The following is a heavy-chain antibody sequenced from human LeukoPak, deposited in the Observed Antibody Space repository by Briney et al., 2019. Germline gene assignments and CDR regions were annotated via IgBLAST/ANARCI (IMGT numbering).Heavy chain of an antibody. Sequence: GSLRLSCAASGFTFSSYAMSWVRQAPGKGLGWVSSISSSSSYIYYADSVKGRFTISRDNAKNSLYLQMNSLRAEDTALYYCARVRYGDYAFDYWGQGTLVTVSS. CDR2: ISSSSSYI. V-gene: IGHV3-21*01. CDR3: ARVRYGDYAFDY. J-gene: IGHJ4*02. CDR1: GFTFSSYA. D-gene: IGHD4-17*01.